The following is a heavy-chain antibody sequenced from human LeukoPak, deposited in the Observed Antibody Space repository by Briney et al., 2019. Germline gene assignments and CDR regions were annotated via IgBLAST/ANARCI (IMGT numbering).Heavy chain of an antibody. V-gene: IGHV4-59*01. CDR1: GGSISSYY. CDR3: AGVSDYYYYMDV. J-gene: IGHJ6*03. CDR2: IYYSGST. Sequence: SETLSLTCTVSGGSISSYYWSWIRQPPGKGLEWIGYIYYSGSTNYNPSPKSRVTISVDTSKNQFSLKLSSVTAADTAVYYCAGVSDYYYYMDVWGKGTTVTVSS.